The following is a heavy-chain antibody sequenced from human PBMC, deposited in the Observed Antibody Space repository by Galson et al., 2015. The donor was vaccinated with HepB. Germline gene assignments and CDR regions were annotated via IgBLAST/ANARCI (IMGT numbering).Heavy chain of an antibody. CDR2: IYGRGNT. CDR1: GFTVNTR. J-gene: IGHJ4*02. V-gene: IGHV3-66*01. Sequence: SLRLSCAASGFTVNTRMSWFRQAPGKGLEWVSVIYGRGNTYYADSVKGRFTISRDNSKNTLYLQMNSLGAEDTAVYYCARDSGSGASQDWGQGTLVTVSS. D-gene: IGHD3-3*01. CDR3: ARDSGSGASQD.